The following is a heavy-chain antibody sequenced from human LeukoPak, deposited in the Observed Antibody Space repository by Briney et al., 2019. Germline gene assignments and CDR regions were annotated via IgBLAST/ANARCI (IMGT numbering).Heavy chain of an antibody. Sequence: PSETLSLTCTVSGGSISSSSYYWGWIRQPPGKGLEWIGSIYYSGSTYYNPSLKSRVTISVDTSKNQFSLKLSPVTAADTAVYYCATPSGSSDYWGQGTLVTVSS. D-gene: IGHD1-26*01. CDR3: ATPSGSSDY. CDR1: GGSISSSSYY. V-gene: IGHV4-39*01. CDR2: IYYSGST. J-gene: IGHJ4*02.